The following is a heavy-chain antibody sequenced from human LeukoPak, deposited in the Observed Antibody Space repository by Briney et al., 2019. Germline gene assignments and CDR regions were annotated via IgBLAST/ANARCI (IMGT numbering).Heavy chain of an antibody. CDR3: TRSYNYYGSTGYYEFDG. V-gene: IGHV3-49*03. CDR1: GFKFGDYA. J-gene: IGHJ4*02. D-gene: IGHD3-22*01. Sequence: GGSLRLSCTASGFKFGDYAMSWFRQAPGKGLEWIGFIRSKIHDETTEYVASVKGRFTISRDDSKSIAYLQMNSLKAEDTAVYFCTRSYNYYGSTGYYEFDGWGQGALVTVAS. CDR2: IRSKIHDETT.